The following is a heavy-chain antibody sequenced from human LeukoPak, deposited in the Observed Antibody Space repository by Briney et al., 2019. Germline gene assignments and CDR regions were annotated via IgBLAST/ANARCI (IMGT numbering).Heavy chain of an antibody. CDR3: ARHDGIAAPHDF. Sequence: SETLSLTCTVSGGSISSYYWSWVRQPPGKGLEGIGYIYYSGSTNYNPSLKSRVTISVDTSKNQFSLKLSSVTASDTAVYYCARHDGIAAPHDFWGQGTLVNVPS. J-gene: IGHJ4*02. D-gene: IGHD6-13*01. CDR1: GGSISSYY. V-gene: IGHV4-59*08. CDR2: IYYSGST.